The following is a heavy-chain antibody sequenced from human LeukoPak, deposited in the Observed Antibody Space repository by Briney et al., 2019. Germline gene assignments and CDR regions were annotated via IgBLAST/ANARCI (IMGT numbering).Heavy chain of an antibody. V-gene: IGHV3-48*03. D-gene: IGHD3-3*01. J-gene: IGHJ3*02. CDR1: GFAFSSYE. Sequence: PAGTLCLSCAASGFAFSSYELNWVRQAPGKGLEWVSYISSSGSTIYYADPVRGRFTISRDNAKNSLYLQMNSLRAEDTAVYYCARAGPGSGVRFLEWLLTDSFDIWGQGTMVTVSS. CDR2: ISSSGSTI. CDR3: ARAGPGSGVRFLEWLLTDSFDI.